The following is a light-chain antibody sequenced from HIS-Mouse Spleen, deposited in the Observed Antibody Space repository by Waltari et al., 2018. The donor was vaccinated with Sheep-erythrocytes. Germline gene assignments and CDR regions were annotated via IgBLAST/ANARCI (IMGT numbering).Light chain of an antibody. J-gene: IGKJ1*01. CDR2: WAS. V-gene: IGKV4-1*01. Sequence: DIVMTQSPYSLAVSLGERATINSKSSQSVLYSSNNKNYLAWYQQKPGQPPKLLIYWASTRESGVPDRFSGSGSGTDFTLTISSLQHEDFATYYCLQDYNYPWTFGQGTKVEIK. CDR1: QSVLYSSNNKNY. CDR3: LQDYNYPWT.